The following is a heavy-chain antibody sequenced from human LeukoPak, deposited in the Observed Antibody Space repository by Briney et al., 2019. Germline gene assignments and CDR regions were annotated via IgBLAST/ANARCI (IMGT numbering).Heavy chain of an antibody. J-gene: IGHJ4*02. CDR2: ISGSGGST. CDR1: GFTFSSYA. D-gene: IGHD4-23*01. CDR3: AKDSYGGNGGFDY. V-gene: IGHV3-23*01. Sequence: GGSLRLSCAASGFTFSSYAMSWVRQAPGKGLGWVSAISGSGGSTYYADSVKGRFTISRDNSKNTLYLQMNSLRAEDTAVYYCAKDSYGGNGGFDYWGQGTLVTVSS.